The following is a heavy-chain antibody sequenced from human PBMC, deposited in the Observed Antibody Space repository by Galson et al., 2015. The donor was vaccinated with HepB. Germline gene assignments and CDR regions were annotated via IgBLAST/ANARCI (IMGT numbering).Heavy chain of an antibody. CDR3: AMGRQLGGGY. CDR2: ISGSSDDT. V-gene: IGHV3-23*01. Sequence: SLRLSCAASGFTFRNYAMSWVRQAPGKGLEWVSVISGSSDDTHYADSVKGRFTISRDNFKNTLYLQIGSLRADDTALYYCAMGRQLGGGYRGQGSLVIVSS. D-gene: IGHD1-1*01. J-gene: IGHJ4*02. CDR1: GFTFRNYA.